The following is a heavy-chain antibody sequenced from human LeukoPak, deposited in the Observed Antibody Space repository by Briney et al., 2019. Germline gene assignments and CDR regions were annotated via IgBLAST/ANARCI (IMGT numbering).Heavy chain of an antibody. D-gene: IGHD6-13*01. Sequence: PSETLSLTCTVSGYSISSGYFWGWIRQPPGKGLECIGTIYHSGSTYYNPSLKSRVTISVDTSKSQFSLKLNSVTAADTAVYYCARIYSSSWFLNWFDPWGQGTLVTVSS. CDR1: GYSISSGYF. V-gene: IGHV4-38-2*02. J-gene: IGHJ5*02. CDR3: ARIYSSSWFLNWFDP. CDR2: IYHSGST.